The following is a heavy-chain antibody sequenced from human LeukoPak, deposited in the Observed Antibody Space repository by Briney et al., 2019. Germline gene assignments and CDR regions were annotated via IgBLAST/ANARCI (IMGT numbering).Heavy chain of an antibody. CDR2: IYYSGST. CDR1: GGSISSYY. Sequence: PSETLSLTCTVSGGSISSYYWSWIRQPPGKGLEWIGYIYYSGSTNYNPSLKSRVTMSIDTSKNQFSLKLSSVTAADTAVYYCARPRSTGYGMDVWGRGTTVTVSS. V-gene: IGHV4-59*01. CDR3: ARPRSTGYGMDV. J-gene: IGHJ6*02. D-gene: IGHD1-1*01.